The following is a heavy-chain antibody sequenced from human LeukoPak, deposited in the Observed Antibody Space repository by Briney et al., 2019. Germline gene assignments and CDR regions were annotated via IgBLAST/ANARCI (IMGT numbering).Heavy chain of an antibody. V-gene: IGHV3-49*04. D-gene: IGHD3-10*02. CDR3: VRESVRDYYFDY. CDR2: IRSKALYGTS. CDR1: GFRFGGYV. J-gene: IGHJ4*02. Sequence: GRSLRLSCRGSGFRFGGYVLSWVRQAPGKGLEWVGFIRSKALYGTSEYAASVEGRFTISRDDSNSIAYLQMNSLKTEDTAVYFCVRESVRDYYFDYWGQGTLVTVSS.